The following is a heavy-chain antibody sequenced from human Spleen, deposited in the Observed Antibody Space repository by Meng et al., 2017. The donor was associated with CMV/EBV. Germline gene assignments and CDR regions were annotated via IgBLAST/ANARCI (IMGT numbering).Heavy chain of an antibody. CDR1: GFTFSSYG. Sequence: SCAASGFTFSSYGMYWVRQAPGKGLEWVAFIGNDGSNKYYADSLKGRFTISRDNSKNTLYLQMNSLRAEDTAVYYCAKGLNSGLNYYYYGMDVWGQGTTVTVSS. D-gene: IGHD1-14*01. J-gene: IGHJ6*02. CDR2: IGNDGSNK. CDR3: AKGLNSGLNYYYYGMDV. V-gene: IGHV3-30*02.